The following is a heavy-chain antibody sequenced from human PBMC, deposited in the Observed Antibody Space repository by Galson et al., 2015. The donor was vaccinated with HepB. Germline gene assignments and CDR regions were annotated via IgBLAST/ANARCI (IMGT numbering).Heavy chain of an antibody. Sequence: SLRLSCAASEFTFSSYPMDWVRQAPGKGLEWVAVLSYDGSNKYYADSVKGRFTISRDNSKNTLYLQMNSLRPEDTAVYYCARVRGGRFLGGWFDPWGQGTLVTVSS. J-gene: IGHJ5*02. V-gene: IGHV3-30-3*01. CDR1: EFTFSSYP. CDR2: LSYDGSNK. D-gene: IGHD3-3*01. CDR3: ARVRGGRFLGGWFDP.